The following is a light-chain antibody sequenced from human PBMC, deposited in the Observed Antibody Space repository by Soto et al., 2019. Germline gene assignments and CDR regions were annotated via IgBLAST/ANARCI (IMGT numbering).Light chain of an antibody. J-gene: IGKJ3*01. Sequence: DIQMTQSPSSVSASVGDRVTITCRASQGISSWLAWYQQKPGKAPKLLIYAASSLQSGVASRFGGSVSGTDITLNISSLQPEDCEPYDCQPATFGPGTKVDIK. CDR2: AAS. V-gene: IGKV1-12*01. CDR3: QPAT. CDR1: QGISSW.